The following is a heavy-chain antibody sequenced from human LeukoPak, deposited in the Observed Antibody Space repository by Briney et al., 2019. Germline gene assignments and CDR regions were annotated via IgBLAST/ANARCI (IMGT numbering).Heavy chain of an antibody. V-gene: IGHV3-33*01. CDR3: TRYNNDHFDY. D-gene: IGHD1-14*01. J-gene: IGHJ4*02. CDR2: IAYDGSRS. CDR1: GFTFGGYG. Sequence: GGSLRLSCAGSGFTFGGYGMHWFRQTPGKGLELVAVIAYDGSRSFYADSVKGRFTIYRDNSTNTMSVKMDDLRAEDTAVYYCTRYNNDHFDYWGQGTLVTVSS.